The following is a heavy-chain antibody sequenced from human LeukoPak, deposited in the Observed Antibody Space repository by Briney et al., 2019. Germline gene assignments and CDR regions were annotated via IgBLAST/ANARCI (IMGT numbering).Heavy chain of an antibody. CDR3: ARSSSGTYHY. V-gene: IGHV1-3*01. J-gene: IGHJ4*01. CDR2: INGDNGNT. Sequence: GASVKVSCKTSGYNFASYTIHWLRQAPGQSPEWMGSINGDNGNTKYSEKFQGRVTFTRDTSASSAYMELSRLRSEDTAVYYCARSSSGTYHYLGQGTLVTGSS. CDR1: GYNFASYT. D-gene: IGHD3-10*01.